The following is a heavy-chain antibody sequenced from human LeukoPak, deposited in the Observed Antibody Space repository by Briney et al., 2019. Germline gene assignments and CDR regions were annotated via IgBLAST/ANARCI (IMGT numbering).Heavy chain of an antibody. CDR2: IKQDGSEK. V-gene: IGHV3-7*01. CDR1: GFTFSSYW. Sequence: GGSLRLSCAASGFTFSSYWMSRVRQAPGKGLEWVANIKQDGSEKYYVDSVKGRFTISRDNAKNSLHLQMNSLRAEDTAVYYCARYGPYCGGDCCDYWGQGTLATVSS. J-gene: IGHJ4*02. D-gene: IGHD2-21*02. CDR3: ARYGPYCGGDCCDY.